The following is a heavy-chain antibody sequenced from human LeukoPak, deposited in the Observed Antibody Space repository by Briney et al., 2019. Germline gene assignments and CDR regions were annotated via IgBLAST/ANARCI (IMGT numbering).Heavy chain of an antibody. CDR3: AKGQYYSDWRNYFDY. CDR2: ISGPGGTT. J-gene: IGHJ4*02. V-gene: IGHV3-23*01. Sequence: PGGSLRLSCAASGFTFTNYAMTWVRQAPGKGLEWASTISGPGGTTYYANSVKGRFTIPRDNSKNTLDLQMNSLRAEDTAVYYCAKGQYYSDWRNYFDYWGQGTLVTVSS. CDR1: GFTFTNYA. D-gene: IGHD3-10*01.